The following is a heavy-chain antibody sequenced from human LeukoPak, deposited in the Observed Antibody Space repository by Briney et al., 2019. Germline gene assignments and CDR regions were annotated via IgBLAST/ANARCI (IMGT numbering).Heavy chain of an antibody. CDR3: AKDRMYSSGHGGFDWYFDL. V-gene: IGHV3-48*04. Sequence: GGSLRLSCAASGFTFNNCSMNWLRQAPGRGLEWVSYITSSSTTIYYADSVKGRFTISRDNAKNSLYLQMNSLRAEDTALYYCAKDRMYSSGHGGFDWYFDLWGRGTLVTVSS. CDR1: GFTFNNCS. J-gene: IGHJ2*01. CDR2: ITSSSTTI. D-gene: IGHD6-19*01.